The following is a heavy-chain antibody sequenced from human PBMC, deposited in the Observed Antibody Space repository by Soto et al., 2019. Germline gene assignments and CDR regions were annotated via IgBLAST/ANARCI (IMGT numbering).Heavy chain of an antibody. J-gene: IGHJ6*03. Sequence: QVQLVQSGAEVKKPGASVKVSCKASGYTFTSYAMHWVRQAPGQRLEWLGWINAGNGNTKYSQKFQGRVTITRDTSASTAYMELSSLRSEDTAVYYCARDTIFRPLNHYYYYYYMDVWGKGTTVTVSS. V-gene: IGHV1-3*01. CDR3: ARDTIFRPLNHYYYYYYMDV. CDR1: GYTFTSYA. D-gene: IGHD3-3*01. CDR2: INAGNGNT.